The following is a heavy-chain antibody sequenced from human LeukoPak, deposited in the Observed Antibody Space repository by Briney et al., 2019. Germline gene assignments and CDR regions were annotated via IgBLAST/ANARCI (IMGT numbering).Heavy chain of an antibody. CDR2: ISSSSSYI. CDR3: AKDPYGDYVRYFDY. Sequence: PGGSLRLSCAASGFTFSSYSMNWVRQAPGKGLEWVSSISSSSSYIYYADSVKGRFTISRDNAKNSLYLQMNSLRAEDTAVYYCAKDPYGDYVRYFDYWGQGTLVTVSS. D-gene: IGHD4-17*01. CDR1: GFTFSSYS. V-gene: IGHV3-21*04. J-gene: IGHJ4*02.